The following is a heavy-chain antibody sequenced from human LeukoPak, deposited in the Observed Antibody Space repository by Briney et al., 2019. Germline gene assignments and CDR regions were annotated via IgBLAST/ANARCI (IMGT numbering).Heavy chain of an antibody. V-gene: IGHV4-59*12. D-gene: IGHD6-13*01. CDR2: IYYSGST. CDR1: GGSISSYY. Sequence: PSETLSLTCTVSGGSISSYYWSWIRQPPGKGLEWIGYIYYSGSTNYNPSLNSRVTISVDTSKNQFSLKLSSVTAADTAMYYCARLGGLAAAGVRYFDYWAREPWSPSPQ. J-gene: IGHJ4*02. CDR3: ARLGGLAAAGVRYFDY.